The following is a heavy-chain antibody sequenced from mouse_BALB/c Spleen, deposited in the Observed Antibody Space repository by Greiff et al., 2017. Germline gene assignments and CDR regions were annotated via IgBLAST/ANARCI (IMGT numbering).Heavy chain of an antibody. V-gene: IGHV1-54*03. J-gene: IGHJ4*01. CDR3: ARGNYGNYDAMDY. D-gene: IGHD2-1*01. CDR2: INPGSGGT. CDR1: GYAFTNYL. Sequence: VQLQQSGAELVRPGTSVKVSCKASGYAFTNYLIEWVKQRPGQGLEWIGVINPGSGGTNYNEKFKGKATLTADNSSSTAYMQLSSLTSDDSAVYFCARGNYGNYDAMDYWGQGTSVTVSS.